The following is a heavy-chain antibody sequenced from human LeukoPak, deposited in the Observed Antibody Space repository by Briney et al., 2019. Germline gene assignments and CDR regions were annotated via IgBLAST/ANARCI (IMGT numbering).Heavy chain of an antibody. Sequence: PGGSLRLSCAVSGFTFSNYGMTWVCQAPGKGLEWVSAISGSGGSTYYAGSVKGRFTISRDNSKNTLYLQMNSLRAEDTAVYYCARDGTMVRGGLLWGQGTLVTVSS. V-gene: IGHV3-23*01. CDR1: GFTFSNYG. J-gene: IGHJ4*02. CDR3: ARDGTMVRGGLL. D-gene: IGHD3-10*01. CDR2: ISGSGGST.